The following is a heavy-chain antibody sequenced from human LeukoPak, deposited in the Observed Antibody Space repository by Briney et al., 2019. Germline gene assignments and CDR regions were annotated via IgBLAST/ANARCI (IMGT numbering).Heavy chain of an antibody. CDR1: GYSISSGYY. Sequence: PSETLSLTCAVSGYSISSGYYWGWIRQPPGKGLEWIGSINHSGSTYYNPSLKSRVIISVDTSKNQFSLKLSSVTAADTAVYYCARIPALGYCTGTSCLDYWGQGTLVTVSS. V-gene: IGHV4-38-2*01. D-gene: IGHD2-2*01. CDR2: INHSGST. J-gene: IGHJ4*02. CDR3: ARIPALGYCTGTSCLDY.